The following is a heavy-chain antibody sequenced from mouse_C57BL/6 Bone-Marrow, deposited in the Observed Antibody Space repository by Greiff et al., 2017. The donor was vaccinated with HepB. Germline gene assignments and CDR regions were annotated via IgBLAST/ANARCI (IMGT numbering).Heavy chain of an antibody. CDR3: APYYDGSSNYFDY. CDR2: INPSSGYT. Sequence: VQLQQSGAELAKPGASVKLSCKASGYTFTSYWMHWVKQRPGQGLEWIGYINPSSGYTKYNQKFKDKATLTADKSSSTAYMQLSSLTYEDSAVYYCAPYYDGSSNYFDYWGQGTTLTVSS. J-gene: IGHJ2*01. CDR1: GYTFTSYW. D-gene: IGHD1-1*01. V-gene: IGHV1-7*01.